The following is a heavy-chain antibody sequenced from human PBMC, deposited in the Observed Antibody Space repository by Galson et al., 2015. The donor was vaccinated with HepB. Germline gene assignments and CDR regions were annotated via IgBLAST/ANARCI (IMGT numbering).Heavy chain of an antibody. CDR3: ARVQVRGFFKLYYDGLDA. CDR2: INHHGTT. CDR1: GGSFRDYY. Sequence: SETLSLTCAVYGGSFRDYYWGWIRQTPGKRLEWIGEINHHGTTKYNASLKSRVTISIDTRKSQFSLKMRSVTAADTAVYYCARVQVRGFFKLYYDGLDAWSQGTTVIVSS. V-gene: IGHV4-34*01. D-gene: IGHD3-10*01. J-gene: IGHJ6*02.